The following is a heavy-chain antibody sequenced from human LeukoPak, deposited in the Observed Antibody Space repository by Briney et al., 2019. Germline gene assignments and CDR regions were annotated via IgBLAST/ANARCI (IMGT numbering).Heavy chain of an antibody. D-gene: IGHD3-22*01. CDR1: GFTFSSYA. CDR3: ARGLTRIVQNAFDI. J-gene: IGHJ3*02. CDR2: LHYSGST. Sequence: LRLSCAASGFTFSSYAMSWVRQSPGKGLEWIGYLHYSGSTYYNPSLRSRLTFSVDTSKNQFSLDLSSVTAADTAVYYCARGLTRIVQNAFDIWGQGTMVTVSS. V-gene: IGHV4-31*02.